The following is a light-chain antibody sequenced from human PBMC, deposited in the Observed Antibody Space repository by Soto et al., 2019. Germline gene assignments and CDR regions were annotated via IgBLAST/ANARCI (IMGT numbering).Light chain of an antibody. CDR2: DAY. CDR3: QQYNSYSYT. CDR1: QSISSW. J-gene: IGKJ2*01. V-gene: IGKV1-5*01. Sequence: DIQMTQSPSTLSASVGDRVTITCRASQSISSWLAWYQQKPEKAPKLLIYDAYSLESGVPSRFSGSGSGTEFTLTISSLQPDDFATYYCQQYNSYSYTFGQGTKREIK.